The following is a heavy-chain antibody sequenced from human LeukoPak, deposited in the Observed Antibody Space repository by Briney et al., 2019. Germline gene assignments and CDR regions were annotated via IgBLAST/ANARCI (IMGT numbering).Heavy chain of an antibody. CDR2: IYYSGST. V-gene: IGHV4-61*10. D-gene: IGHD3-10*01. CDR1: GGSISSDNYY. Sequence: SETLSLTCTVSGGSISSDNYYWSWIRQPAGKGLEWTGYIYYSGSTNYNPSLKSRVTISVDTSKNQFSLKLSSVTAADTAVYYCAKTWRGRGYYGYGPSEYFYYMDVWGKGTTVTISS. CDR3: AKTWRGRGYYGYGPSEYFYYMDV. J-gene: IGHJ6*03.